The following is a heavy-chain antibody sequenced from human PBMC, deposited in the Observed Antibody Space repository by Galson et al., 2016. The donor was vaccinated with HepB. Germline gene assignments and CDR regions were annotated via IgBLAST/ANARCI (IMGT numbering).Heavy chain of an antibody. D-gene: IGHD2-2*01. CDR2: IGGSGGGT. J-gene: IGHJ4*02. V-gene: IGHV3-23*01. CDR3: AKMPDAVVEPATFDY. CDR1: GFTFSNYA. Sequence: SLRLSCAVSGFTFSNYAMSWVRQAPGKGLEWVSSIGGSGGGTYYADSVKGRFTISRDNFRDTLYLHMNSLRAEDTAVYHCAKMPDAVVEPATFDYWGQGTLVTVSS.